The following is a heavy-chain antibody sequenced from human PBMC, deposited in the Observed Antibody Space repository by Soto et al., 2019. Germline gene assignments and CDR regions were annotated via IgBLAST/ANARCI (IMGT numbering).Heavy chain of an antibody. D-gene: IGHD2-2*01. CDR2: ISAYNGNT. V-gene: IGHV1-18*01. J-gene: IGHJ6*02. CDR1: GYTFTSYG. Sequence: QVQLVQSGAEVKKPGASVKVSCKASGYTFTSYGISWVRQAPGQGLEWMGWISAYNGNTNYAQKLQGRVTMTTDTSTSTAYMELRRLRSDDTAVYYCASGGYCSSTSCPYGMDVWGQGTTVTVSS. CDR3: ASGGYCSSTSCPYGMDV.